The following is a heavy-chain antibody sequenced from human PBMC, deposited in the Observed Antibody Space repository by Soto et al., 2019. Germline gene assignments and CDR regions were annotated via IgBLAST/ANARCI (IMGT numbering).Heavy chain of an antibody. CDR2: MSYDGSKE. Sequence: QVQLLESGGGVVQPGRSLRLSCAASGFIFSTYVMHWVRQAPGKGLEWVAVMSYDGSKEYYADSVKGRFTISRDNSKNTLYLQMDSLRGEDTAVYYCAKGRITVAGPYFYYYCMDVWGQGTTVTVSS. CDR1: GFIFSTYV. V-gene: IGHV3-30*18. D-gene: IGHD6-19*01. J-gene: IGHJ6*02. CDR3: AKGRITVAGPYFYYYCMDV.